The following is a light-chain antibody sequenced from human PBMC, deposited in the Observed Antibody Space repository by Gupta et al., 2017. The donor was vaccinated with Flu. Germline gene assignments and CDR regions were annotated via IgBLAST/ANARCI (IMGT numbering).Light chain of an antibody. CDR2: SNK. Sequence: VTISCSGSSSNIGTNTVNWYQQLPGAAPKLLIYSNKQRPAGVPDRFSGSKSGTSASLAISGLQSEDEAADYYCAAWDDSLNGWVFGGGTKLTVL. V-gene: IGLV1-44*01. CDR3: AAWDDSLNGWV. CDR1: SSNIGTNT. J-gene: IGLJ3*02.